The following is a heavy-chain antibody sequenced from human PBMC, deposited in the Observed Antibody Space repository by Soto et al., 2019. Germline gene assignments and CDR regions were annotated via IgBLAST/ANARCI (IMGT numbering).Heavy chain of an antibody. CDR3: AKGLYKYDSSGYRLFDY. J-gene: IGHJ4*02. D-gene: IGHD3-22*01. V-gene: IGHV3-23*01. CDR2: VSVSGGTT. Sequence: PGVSLRLSCAASGFMFNNYAMSWVRQSPGKGLEWVSTVSVSGGTTYYADSLKGRFTISRDNSKKTVYLQMNRLRADDTAIYYCAKGLYKYDSSGYRLFDYGGQGTLVT. CDR1: GFMFNNYA.